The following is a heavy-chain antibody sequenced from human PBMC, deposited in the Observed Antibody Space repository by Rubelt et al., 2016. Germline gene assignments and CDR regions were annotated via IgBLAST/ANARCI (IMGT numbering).Heavy chain of an antibody. CDR2: INHSGST. V-gene: IGHV4-34*01. CDR3: ARGPSPHNWFDP. J-gene: IGHJ5*02. CDR1: GGSFSDSF. Sequence: QVQLQQWGAGLLKPSETLSLTCAVNGGSFSDSFFNWIRQPPGRGLEWIGEINHSGSTNYNPSLKSRVPISVDTSKNQFSLKLSAVTAADTAVYYCARGPSPHNWFDPWGQGTLVTVSS.